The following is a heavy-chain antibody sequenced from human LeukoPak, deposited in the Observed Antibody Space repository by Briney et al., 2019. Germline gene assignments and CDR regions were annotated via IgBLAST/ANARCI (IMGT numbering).Heavy chain of an antibody. CDR1: GFTFSSYA. J-gene: IGHJ3*02. D-gene: IGHD2-8*01. CDR3: ARGRMVYAIQGAFDI. CDR2: ISSNGGST. Sequence: GGSLRLSCAASGFTFSSYAMHWVRQAPGKGLEYVSAISSNGGSTYHANSVKGRFTISRDNSKNTLYLQMGSLRAEDMAVYYCARGRMVYAIQGAFDIWGQGTMVTVSS. V-gene: IGHV3-64*01.